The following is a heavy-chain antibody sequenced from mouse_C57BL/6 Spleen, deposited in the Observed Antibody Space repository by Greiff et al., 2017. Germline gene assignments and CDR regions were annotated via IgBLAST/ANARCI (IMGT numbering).Heavy chain of an antibody. V-gene: IGHV1-42*01. D-gene: IGHD2-5*01. CDR3: AEAYYSNLGFAY. Sequence: EVQVVESGPELVKPGASVKISCKASGYSFTGYYMNWVKQSPEKSLEWIGEINPSTGGTTYNQKFKAKATLTVDKSSSTAYMQLKSLTSEDSAVYYCAEAYYSNLGFAYWGQGTLVTVSA. J-gene: IGHJ3*01. CDR1: GYSFTGYY. CDR2: INPSTGGT.